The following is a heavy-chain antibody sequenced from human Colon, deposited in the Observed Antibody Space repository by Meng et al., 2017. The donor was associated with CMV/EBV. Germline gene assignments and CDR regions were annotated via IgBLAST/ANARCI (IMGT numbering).Heavy chain of an antibody. V-gene: IGHV4-34*01. D-gene: IGHD2-2*01. CDR3: ARGRYCSSTSCYRKYFDL. CDR2: INHSGST. Sequence: SQTRSLTCAVYGGSFSGYYWSWIRQPPGKGLEWIGEINHSGSTNYNPSLKSRVTISVDTSKNQFSLKLSSVTAADTAVYYCARGRYCSSTSCYRKYFDLWGRGTLVTVSS. J-gene: IGHJ2*01. CDR1: GGSFSGYY.